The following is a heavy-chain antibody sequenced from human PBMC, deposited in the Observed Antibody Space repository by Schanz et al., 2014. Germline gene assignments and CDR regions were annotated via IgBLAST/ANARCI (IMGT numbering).Heavy chain of an antibody. J-gene: IGHJ4*02. CDR3: ARSRGFDSIFDF. Sequence: EVQLLESGGGLVKPGGSLRLSCAASGFTFSDYGMSWVRQAPGKGLEWISYISTTSSNIYYGDSVKGRFTISRDNAKNSLYLQMNSLRAEDTAVYYCARSRGFDSIFDFWGRGTLVTVSS. D-gene: IGHD5-12*01. CDR2: ISTTSSNI. CDR1: GFTFSDYG. V-gene: IGHV3-21*05.